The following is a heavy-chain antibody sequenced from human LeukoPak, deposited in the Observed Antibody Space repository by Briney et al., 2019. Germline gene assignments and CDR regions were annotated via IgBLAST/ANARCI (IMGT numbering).Heavy chain of an antibody. CDR3: ARLESSGSSDY. Sequence: SETLSLTCTVSGGSISSDYWSWIRQPPGKGLEWIGYIYYSGSTNYNPSLKSRVTISVDTSKSQFSLKLSSVTAADTAVYYCARLESSGSSDYWGQGTLVTVSS. CDR1: GGSISSDY. D-gene: IGHD1-26*01. J-gene: IGHJ4*02. V-gene: IGHV4-59*08. CDR2: IYYSGST.